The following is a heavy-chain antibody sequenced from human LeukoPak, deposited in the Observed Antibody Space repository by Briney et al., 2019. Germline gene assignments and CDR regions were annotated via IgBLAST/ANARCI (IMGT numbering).Heavy chain of an antibody. D-gene: IGHD3-10*01. Sequence: GGSLRLSCAASGFTFSSYWMHWVRQAPGKGLVWVSRINSDGSSTNYADSVKGRFTISRDNAKKTLYLQVNSLRAEDTAVYYCARLTLRGVIQWGQGTLVTVPS. CDR2: INSDGSST. V-gene: IGHV3-74*01. CDR1: GFTFSSYW. CDR3: ARLTLRGVIQ. J-gene: IGHJ4*02.